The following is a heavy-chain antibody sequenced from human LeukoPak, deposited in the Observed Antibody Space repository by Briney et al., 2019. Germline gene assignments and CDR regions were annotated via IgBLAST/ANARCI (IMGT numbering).Heavy chain of an antibody. J-gene: IGHJ4*02. CDR3: AKDLYDFWSGYGSNFDY. D-gene: IGHD3-3*01. V-gene: IGHV3-30*18. CDR1: GFTFSSYG. Sequence: GGSLRLSCAASGFTFSSYGMHWVRQAPGKGLGWVAVISYDGSNKYYADSVKGRFTISRDNSKNTLYLQMNSLRAEDTAVYYCAKDLYDFWSGYGSNFDYWGQGTLVTVSS. CDR2: ISYDGSNK.